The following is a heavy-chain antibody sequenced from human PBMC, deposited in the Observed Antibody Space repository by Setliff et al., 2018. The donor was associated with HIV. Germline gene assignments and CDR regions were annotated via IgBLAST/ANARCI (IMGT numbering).Heavy chain of an antibody. V-gene: IGHV4-39*07. CDR2: IYYTGTT. Sequence: ETLSLTCSVSGSSLTSSSFYWGWIRQPPGKGLEWIGNIYYTGTTYYNSSLNSRVRISVDTSTNQFSLNLSSVTAADTAVYYCARGNYYNLWADPFDYWGQGTLVTVSS. J-gene: IGHJ4*02. CDR1: GSSLTSSSFY. D-gene: IGHD3-3*01. CDR3: ARGNYYNLWADPFDY.